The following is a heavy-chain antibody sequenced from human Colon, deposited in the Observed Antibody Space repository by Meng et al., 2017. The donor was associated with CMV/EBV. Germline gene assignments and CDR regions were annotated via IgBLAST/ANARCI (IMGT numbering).Heavy chain of an antibody. V-gene: IGHV1-18*01. CDR1: GYTFTTYG. Sequence: ASAMVSCKTSGYTFTTYGIVWVRQAPGQGLEWMGWISAYNGNTKYAQKLQGRVTLTTDTSTSTAYMELRSLRSGDTAVYYCAIVDHSNPIDYWGQGTLVTVSS. D-gene: IGHD4-11*01. CDR3: AIVDHSNPIDY. CDR2: ISAYNGNT. J-gene: IGHJ4*02.